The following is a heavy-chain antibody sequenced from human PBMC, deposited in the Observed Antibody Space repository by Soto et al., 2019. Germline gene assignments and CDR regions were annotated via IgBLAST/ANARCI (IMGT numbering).Heavy chain of an antibody. Sequence: QVQLAQSGAEVKKPGSSVKVYCKASGGTFSDYAFSWVRQAPGQGLEWMAGIIILFGTPNYAQRFQGRVTITVDESSSTVYMEMSSLRFEDTAVYYCASERVGEMATGGYFDDWGQGTLVTVSS. V-gene: IGHV1-69*01. J-gene: IGHJ4*02. D-gene: IGHD3-10*01. CDR2: IIILFGTP. CDR3: ASERVGEMATGGYFDD. CDR1: GGTFSDYA.